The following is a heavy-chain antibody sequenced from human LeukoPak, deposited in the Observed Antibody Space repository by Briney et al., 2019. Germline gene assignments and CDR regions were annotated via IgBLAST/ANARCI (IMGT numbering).Heavy chain of an antibody. CDR3: ARGELLNDSFDY. V-gene: IGHV4-31*03. D-gene: IGHD1-1*01. CDR2: IYYSGST. CDR1: GGSISSGGYY. J-gene: IGHJ4*02. Sequence: PSQTLSLTCTVSGGSISSGGYYWSWIRQHPGKGLEWIGYIYYSGSTYYNPSLKSRVTISVDTSKNQFSLKLSSVTAADTAVHYCARGELLNDSFDYWGQGTLVTVSS.